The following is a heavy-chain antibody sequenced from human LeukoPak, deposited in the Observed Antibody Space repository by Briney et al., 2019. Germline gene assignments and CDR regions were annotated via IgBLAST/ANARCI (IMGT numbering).Heavy chain of an antibody. Sequence: SETLSLTCAVYGGSFSGYYWSWIRQPAGKGLEWIGRIYTSGSTNYNPSLKSRVTISVDTSKNQFSLKLSSVTAADTAVYYCARRGGHYGSGSYDWFDPWGQGTLVTVSS. V-gene: IGHV4-59*10. CDR1: GGSFSGYY. CDR2: IYTSGST. CDR3: ARRGGHYGSGSYDWFDP. J-gene: IGHJ5*02. D-gene: IGHD3-10*01.